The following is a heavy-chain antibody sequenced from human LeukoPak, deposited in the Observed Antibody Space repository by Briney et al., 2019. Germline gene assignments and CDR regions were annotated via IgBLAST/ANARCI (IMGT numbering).Heavy chain of an antibody. J-gene: IGHJ4*02. V-gene: IGHV3-74*01. Sequence: GGSLRLSCATSGFTFSTSWMHWVRQAPGNGLVWVSRINTDGNTRDYADSVKGRFTISRENAKNTLYLQMNSRRAEDTAVHYCVRDMGYYDKVWGQGTLVTVSS. CDR2: INTDGNTR. CDR1: GFTFSTSW. CDR3: VRDMGYYDKV. D-gene: IGHD3-22*01.